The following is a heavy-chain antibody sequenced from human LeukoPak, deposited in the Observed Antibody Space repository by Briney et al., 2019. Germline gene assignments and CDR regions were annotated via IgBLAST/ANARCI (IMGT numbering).Heavy chain of an antibody. Sequence: SETLSLPCAVYGGSFSGYYWSWIRQPPGKGLEWIGEIKHSGSTNYNPSIESRVTISVDTSKNQFSLKLSSVTAADTAVYYCARGNSGDSRKYYYYYYGMDVWGQGTTVTVSS. CDR1: GGSFSGYY. CDR3: ARGNSGDSRKYYYYYYGMDV. CDR2: IKHSGST. V-gene: IGHV4-34*01. D-gene: IGHD4-23*01. J-gene: IGHJ6*02.